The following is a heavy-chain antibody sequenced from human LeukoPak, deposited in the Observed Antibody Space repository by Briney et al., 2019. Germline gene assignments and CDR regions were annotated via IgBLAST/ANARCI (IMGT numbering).Heavy chain of an antibody. D-gene: IGHD4-17*01. V-gene: IGHV4-4*07. CDR3: ARDFPSYGDHNWFDP. Sequence: SETLSLTCTVSGGSIRSYYWSWIRQPAGKGLEWIGRIYSSGSTNYNPSLKSRVTKSVDTSKNQFSLKLSSVTAADTAVYYCARDFPSYGDHNWFDPWGQGTLVTVSS. CDR1: GGSIRSYY. J-gene: IGHJ5*02. CDR2: IYSSGST.